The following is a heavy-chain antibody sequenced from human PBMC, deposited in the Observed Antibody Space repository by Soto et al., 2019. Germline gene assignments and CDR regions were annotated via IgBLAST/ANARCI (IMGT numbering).Heavy chain of an antibody. Sequence: SETLSLTCTVSGGSISSGGYYWSWIRQHPGKGLEWIGYIYYSGSTYYNPSLKSRVTISVDTSKNQFSLKLSSVTAADTAVYYCARGTGITMVRGRRAFDIWGQGTMVTVSS. D-gene: IGHD3-10*01. V-gene: IGHV4-31*03. CDR3: ARGTGITMVRGRRAFDI. CDR2: IYYSGST. CDR1: GGSISSGGYY. J-gene: IGHJ3*02.